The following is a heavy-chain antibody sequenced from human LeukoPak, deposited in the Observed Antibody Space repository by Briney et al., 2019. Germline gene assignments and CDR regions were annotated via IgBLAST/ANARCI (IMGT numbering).Heavy chain of an antibody. J-gene: IGHJ4*02. Sequence: GGSLRLSCAASGFTFSSYWMNWVRQAPGKGLEWVANIKQGGSEKFCLDSVKGRFTISRDNAKNSLYLQMNSLRAEDTAVYYCARDYGYSYGYDYWGQGTLVSVS. D-gene: IGHD5-18*01. CDR1: GFTFSSYW. CDR2: IKQGGSEK. CDR3: ARDYGYSYGYDY. V-gene: IGHV3-7*05.